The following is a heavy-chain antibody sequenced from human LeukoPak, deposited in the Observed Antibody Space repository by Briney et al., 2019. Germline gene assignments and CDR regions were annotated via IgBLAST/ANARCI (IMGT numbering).Heavy chain of an antibody. Sequence: GGSLRLSCAASGFTFSSYWMSWVRQAPGKGLEWVANIKQDGSEKYYVDSVKDRFIISRDNTKNSLFLQMNSLRDDDTALYYCARGWATIPDWGQGSLVIVSS. V-gene: IGHV3-7*01. D-gene: IGHD5-24*01. CDR1: GFTFSSYW. CDR2: IKQDGSEK. CDR3: ARGWATIPD. J-gene: IGHJ4*02.